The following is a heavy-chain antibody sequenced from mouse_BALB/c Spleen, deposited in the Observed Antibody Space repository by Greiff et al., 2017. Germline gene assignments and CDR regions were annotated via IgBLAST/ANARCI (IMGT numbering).Heavy chain of an antibody. CDR3: AMGGHYFDY. Sequence: QVHVKQSGAELVRPGVSVKISCKGSGYTFTDYAMHWVKQSHAKSLEWIGVISTYYGDASYNQKFKGKATMTVDKSSSTAYMELARLTSEDSAIYYCAMGGHYFDYWGQGTTLTVSS. J-gene: IGHJ2*01. V-gene: IGHV1S137*01. CDR2: ISTYYGDA. CDR1: GYTFTDYA.